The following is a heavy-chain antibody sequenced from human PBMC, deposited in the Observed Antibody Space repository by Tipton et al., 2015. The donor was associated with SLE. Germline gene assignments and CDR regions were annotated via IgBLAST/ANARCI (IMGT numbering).Heavy chain of an antibody. CDR3: AREYSGYDYRTFDH. V-gene: IGHV4-59*12. J-gene: IGHJ4*02. D-gene: IGHD5-12*01. CDR1: GVSISTYY. Sequence: TLSLTCSVSGVSISTYYWSWIRQSPGKGLEWIGFFYFSGSSQYNPSLKSRVAISADTSKNQFSLKLRSVTAADTAVYYCAREYSGYDYRTFDHWGQGTLVTVSS. CDR2: FYFSGSS.